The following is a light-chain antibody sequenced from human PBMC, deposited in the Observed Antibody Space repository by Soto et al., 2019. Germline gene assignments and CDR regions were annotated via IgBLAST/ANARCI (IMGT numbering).Light chain of an antibody. CDR3: AAWDDSLSGYV. V-gene: IGLV1-47*01. CDR1: SSNIGSNY. CDR2: RNN. Sequence: QSVLTQPRSASGTPGQRVTISCSGSSSNIGSNYVYWYQQLPGTAPKLLIYRNNQRPSGVPDRFSGSKSGTSASLAISGLRSEDEADYCCAAWDDSLSGYVFGTGTKFPVL. J-gene: IGLJ1*01.